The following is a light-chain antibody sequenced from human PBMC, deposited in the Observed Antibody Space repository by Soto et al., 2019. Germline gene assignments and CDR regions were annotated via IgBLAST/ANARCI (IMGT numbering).Light chain of an antibody. Sequence: DVVMTQSPLSLPVTLGQPASISCRSSQSLVYSDGNTYLNWFQQRPGQSPRRLMYQVSKRDSGVPDRFSGSVSGTDFTLKISRVEAEDAGVYHCMQGTHWPATFGQGTKVEIK. CDR3: MQGTHWPAT. V-gene: IGKV2-30*01. J-gene: IGKJ1*01. CDR2: QVS. CDR1: QSLVYSDGNTY.